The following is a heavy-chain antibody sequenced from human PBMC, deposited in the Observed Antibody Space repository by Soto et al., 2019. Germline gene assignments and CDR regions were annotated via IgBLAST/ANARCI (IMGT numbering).Heavy chain of an antibody. CDR1: GFTFSSYS. D-gene: IGHD4-17*01. Sequence: EVQLVESGGGLVKPGGSLRLSCAASGFTFSSYSMNWVRQAPGKGLEWVSSISSSSSYIYYADSVKGPFTISRDNAENSLYPQIISLRAEEKAVYYCATHGSGGNYDDDVAAMEDFHYWGQGTLVTVSS. CDR2: ISSSSSYI. J-gene: IGHJ4*02. V-gene: IGHV3-21*04. CDR3: ATHGSGGNYDDDVAAMEDFHY.